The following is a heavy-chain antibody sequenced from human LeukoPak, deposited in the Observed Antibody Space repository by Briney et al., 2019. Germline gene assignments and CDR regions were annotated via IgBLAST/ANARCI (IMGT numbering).Heavy chain of an antibody. V-gene: IGHV4-39*01. CDR2: IYYSGRT. Sequence: PSETLSLTCSVSGDSVSRSDSYWDWIRQPPGKGLEWIGTIYYSGRTYYSPSLKSRVTMSVDPSNNQFSLNLTSVTATDTALFFRAGRGYYDGSGYLERGQGTPVRGSS. CDR3: AGRGYYDGSGYLE. CDR1: GDSVSRSDSY. D-gene: IGHD3-22*01. J-gene: IGHJ1*01.